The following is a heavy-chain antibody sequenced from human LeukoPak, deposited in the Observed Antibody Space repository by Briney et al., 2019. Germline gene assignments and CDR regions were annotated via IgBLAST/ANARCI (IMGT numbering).Heavy chain of an antibody. CDR2: IYYSGST. V-gene: IGHV4-59*01. J-gene: IGHJ4*02. Sequence: SETLSLTCTVSGGSISIYYWSWIRQPPGKGLEWIGYIYYSGSTNYNPSLKSRVTISVDTSKNQFSLKLSSVTAADTAVYYCARDLADSSGWDNLDYWGQGTLVTVSS. D-gene: IGHD6-19*01. CDR1: GGSISIYY. CDR3: ARDLADSSGWDNLDY.